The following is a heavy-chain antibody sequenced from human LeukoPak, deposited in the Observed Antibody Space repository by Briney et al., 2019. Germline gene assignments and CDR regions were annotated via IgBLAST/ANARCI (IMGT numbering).Heavy chain of an antibody. J-gene: IGHJ6*04. D-gene: IGHD1-1*01. CDR3: ARRGRRHYYYGMDV. CDR2: ISAYKGNT. Sequence: ASVKVSCQASGYTFTSYGISWVRQAPGQGPEWMGLISAYKGNTNYAQKLQGRVTMTPDTSTSTAYMELRSLRSDDTAVYYCARRGRRHYYYGMDVWGKGTTVTVSS. V-gene: IGHV1-18*04. CDR1: GYTFTSYG.